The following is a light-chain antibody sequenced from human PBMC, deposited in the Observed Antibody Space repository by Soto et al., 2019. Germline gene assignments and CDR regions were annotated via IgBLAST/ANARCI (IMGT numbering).Light chain of an antibody. CDR1: QSVGSTY. Sequence: EIVLTQSPGTLSLSPGERATLSCRAIQSVGSTYLAWYQQKPGQAPKLLIYGVSSRATGIPDRFSGSGSGTDFTLTISRLEPEDFAVYYCQQYGTSPLTFGPGTKVDI. CDR2: GVS. J-gene: IGKJ3*01. CDR3: QQYGTSPLT. V-gene: IGKV3-20*01.